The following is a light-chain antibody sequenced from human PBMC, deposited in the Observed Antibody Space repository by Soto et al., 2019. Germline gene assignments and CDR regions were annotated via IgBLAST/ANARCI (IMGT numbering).Light chain of an antibody. V-gene: IGKV3-15*01. J-gene: IGKJ2*02. CDR3: QLYSAWPPMCT. CDR1: HGVGVN. Sequence: EILLTQSPATLTVSPGERVTLSCRASHGVGVNLAWYQQKPGQSPRLLIYDASARATGVPARFSGSGSGTDFTLIISSLQSEDIAVYYCQLYSAWPPMCTFGQGTKLEIK. CDR2: DAS.